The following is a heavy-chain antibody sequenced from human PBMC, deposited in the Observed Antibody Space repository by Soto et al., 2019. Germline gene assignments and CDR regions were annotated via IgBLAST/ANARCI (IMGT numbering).Heavy chain of an antibody. Sequence: QVQLQQWGAGLLKPSETLSLTCAVYGGSFSGYYWSWIRQPPGKGLEWIGEINHSGSTNYNPSLKRRVTISVDTSKNQFSLKLSSVTAADTAVYYCARGFPYYYDSSGYVDYWGQGTLVTVSS. D-gene: IGHD3-22*01. CDR3: ARGFPYYYDSSGYVDY. J-gene: IGHJ4*02. V-gene: IGHV4-34*01. CDR1: GGSFSGYY. CDR2: INHSGST.